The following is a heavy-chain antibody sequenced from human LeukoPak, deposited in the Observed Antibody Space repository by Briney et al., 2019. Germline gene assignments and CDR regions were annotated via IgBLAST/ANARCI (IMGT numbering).Heavy chain of an antibody. J-gene: IGHJ5*02. CDR2: INPNSGGT. CDR3: ARDEAITMVRGVIITLRFDP. D-gene: IGHD3-10*01. CDR1: GYTFTGYY. V-gene: IGHV1-2*02. Sequence: ASVKVSCKASGYTFTGYYMHWVRQAPGQGLEWMGWINPNSGGTNYAQKFQGRVTMTRDTSISTAYMELSRLRSDDTAVYYCARDEAITMVRGVIITLRFDPWGQGTLVTVSS.